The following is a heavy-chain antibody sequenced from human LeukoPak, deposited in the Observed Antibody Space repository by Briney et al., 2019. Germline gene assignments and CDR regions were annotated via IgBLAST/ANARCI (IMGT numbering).Heavy chain of an antibody. CDR1: GFTFSSYA. D-gene: IGHD3-10*01. CDR2: ISYDGSNK. Sequence: PGGSPRLSCAASGFTFSSYAMHWVRQAPGKGLEWVAVISYDGSNKYYADSVKGRFTISRDNSKNTLYLQMNSLRAEDTAVYYCAREFWLGYGNRGPFDYWGQGTLVTVSS. J-gene: IGHJ4*02. V-gene: IGHV3-30-3*01. CDR3: AREFWLGYGNRGPFDY.